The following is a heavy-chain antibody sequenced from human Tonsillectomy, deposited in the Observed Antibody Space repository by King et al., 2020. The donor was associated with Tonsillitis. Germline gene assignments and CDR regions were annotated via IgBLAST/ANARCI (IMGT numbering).Heavy chain of an antibody. CDR1: GYTFARFW. D-gene: IGHD7-27*01. CDR2: IYPGGSDT. Sequence: QLVQSGAEVKKPGESLKISCQGSGYTFARFWIGWVRQMPGKGLEWMGLIYPGGSDTRYIPSFQGQVTIPADKSNSVAYLQWSSLEASDTAMYFCARLVRSGEPGRGYYRMDVWGKGTSVTVSS. J-gene: IGHJ6*04. CDR3: ARLVRSGEPGRGYYRMDV. V-gene: IGHV5-51*03.